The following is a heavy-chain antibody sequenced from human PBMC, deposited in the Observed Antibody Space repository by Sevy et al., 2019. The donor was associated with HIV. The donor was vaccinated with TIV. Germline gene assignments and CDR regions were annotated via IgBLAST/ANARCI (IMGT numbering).Heavy chain of an antibody. CDR2: IRNDPDGGTT. V-gene: IGHV3-15*01. J-gene: IGHJ6*02. Sequence: GGSLRLSCTASGFTFRNAWMTWVRQVPGKGLEWVGRIRNDPDGGTTDYAAPVGGRFTISRDDSKNTMYPQMNSLKSEEXAVYYCSTGIVVQSGYSYDFSTFNPDLPHNSGADVGGQGTTVTVSS. CDR1: GFTFRNAW. CDR3: STGIVVQSGYSYDFSTFNPDLPHNSGADV. D-gene: IGHD5-12*01.